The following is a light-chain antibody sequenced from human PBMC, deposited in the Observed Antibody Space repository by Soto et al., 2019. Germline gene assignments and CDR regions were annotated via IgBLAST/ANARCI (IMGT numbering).Light chain of an antibody. V-gene: IGKV3-11*01. J-gene: IGKJ1*01. CDR1: QSVSSS. CDR2: DTS. Sequence: EIVLTQSPATLSLSPGERATLSCRASQSVSSSLAWYQQKPGQAPRLLIYDTSNRTTGIPARFGGSGSGTDFTLTISGLEPEDFAVYYCQQRYSWWTFGQGTKVEIK. CDR3: QQRYSWWT.